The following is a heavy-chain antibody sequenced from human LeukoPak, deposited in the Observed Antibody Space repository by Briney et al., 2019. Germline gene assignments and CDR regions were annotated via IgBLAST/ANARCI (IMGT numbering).Heavy chain of an antibody. CDR1: GYTFTSYD. Sequence: ASVKVSCKASGYTFTSYDINWVRQATGQGLEWMGWMNPNSGSTGYAQKFQGRVTITRNTSISTAYMELSRLRSDDTAVYYCARSRYYYGSGSYFFNPNDAFDIWGQGTMVTVSS. CDR2: MNPNSGST. J-gene: IGHJ3*02. D-gene: IGHD3-10*01. V-gene: IGHV1-8*03. CDR3: ARSRYYYGSGSYFFNPNDAFDI.